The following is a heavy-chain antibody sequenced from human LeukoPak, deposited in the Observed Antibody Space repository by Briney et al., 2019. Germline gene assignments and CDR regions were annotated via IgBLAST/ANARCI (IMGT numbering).Heavy chain of an antibody. D-gene: IGHD6-6*01. CDR3: AREYSSSVTGRDNWFDP. CDR2: IYYSGST. Sequence: SETLSLTCTVSGGSISSHYWSWIRQPPGKGLEWIGYIYYSGSTNYNPSLKSRVTISVDTSKNQFSLKLSSVTAADTAVYYCAREYSSSVTGRDNWFDPWGQGTLVTVSS. CDR1: GGSISSHY. V-gene: IGHV4-59*11. J-gene: IGHJ5*02.